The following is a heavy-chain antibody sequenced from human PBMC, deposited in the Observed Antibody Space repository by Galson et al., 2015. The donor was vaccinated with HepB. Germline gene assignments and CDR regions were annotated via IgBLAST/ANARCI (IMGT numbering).Heavy chain of an antibody. V-gene: IGHV3-48*01. CDR2: ISSSSSTL. J-gene: IGHJ4*02. D-gene: IGHD2-2*02. CDR3: ATLGYGSSTSCYRVY. CDR1: GFTFSSYS. Sequence: SLRLSCAASGFTFSSYSMNWVRQAPGKGLEWVSYISSSSSTLYYADSVKGRFTISRDNAKNSLYLQMNSLRAEDTAVYYCATLGYGSSTSCYRVYWGQGTLVTVSS.